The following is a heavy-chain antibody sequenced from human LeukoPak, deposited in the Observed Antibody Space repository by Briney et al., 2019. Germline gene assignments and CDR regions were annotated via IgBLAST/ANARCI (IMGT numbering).Heavy chain of an antibody. CDR2: IFYSGST. D-gene: IGHD3-22*01. J-gene: IGHJ4*02. Sequence: SETLSLTCTVSGGSISSGGYYWSWIRQHPGKGLEWIGSIFYSGSTYYNPSLKSRVTISVDTSKNQFSLKLSSVTAADTAVYYCARAVIWVYFDYWGREPWSPSPQ. V-gene: IGHV4-31*03. CDR1: GGSISSGGYY. CDR3: ARAVIWVYFDY.